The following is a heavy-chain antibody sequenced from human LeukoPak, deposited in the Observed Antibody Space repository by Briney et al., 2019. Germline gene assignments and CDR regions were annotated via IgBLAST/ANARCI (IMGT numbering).Heavy chain of an antibody. CDR1: GGSISSYY. J-gene: IGHJ6*03. V-gene: IGHV4-59*01. CDR2: FYYSGST. Sequence: SETLSLTCTVSGGSISSYYWSWIRRPPGTGLEGRGYFYYSGSTNYNPSLRSGVTMSVDTSKNRFSLKLTSVTAADTALYYCARDPLSSYYYMDVWGKGTTVTVSS. CDR3: ARDPLSSYYYMDV.